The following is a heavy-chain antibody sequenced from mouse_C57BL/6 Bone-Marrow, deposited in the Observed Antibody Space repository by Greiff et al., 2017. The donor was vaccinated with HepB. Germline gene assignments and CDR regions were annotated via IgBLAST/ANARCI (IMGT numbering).Heavy chain of an antibody. V-gene: IGHV1-82*01. J-gene: IGHJ2*01. CDR1: GYAFSSSW. D-gene: IGHD3-2*02. CDR2: IYPGDGDT. Sequence: QVQLQQSGPELVKPGASVKISCKASGYAFSSSWMNWVKQRPGKGLEWIGRIYPGDGDTNYNGKFKGKATLTADKSSSTAYMQLSSLTSEDSAVYYCARSEDSSADYWGQGTTLTVSS. CDR3: ARSEDSSADY.